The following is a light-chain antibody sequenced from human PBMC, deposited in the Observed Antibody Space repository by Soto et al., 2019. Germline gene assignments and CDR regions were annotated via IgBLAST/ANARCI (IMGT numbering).Light chain of an antibody. J-gene: IGLJ1*01. V-gene: IGLV4-69*01. Sequence: QPVLTQSPSASASLGASVKLTCTLSSAHNNYGIAWYQQKPEKGPRYLMTVSGDGSHNKGDGIPDRFSGSSSGAERYLTISSLQSEDEADYYCQTWGNGVHYVFGPGTKVTVL. CDR2: VSGDGSH. CDR3: QTWGNGVHYV. CDR1: SAHNNYG.